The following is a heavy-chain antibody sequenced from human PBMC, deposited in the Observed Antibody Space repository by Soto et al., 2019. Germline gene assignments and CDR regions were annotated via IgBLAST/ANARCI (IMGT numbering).Heavy chain of an antibody. CDR3: LRENYYYGMDV. CDR1: GFDASVNY. V-gene: IGHV3-66*01. Sequence: EVQLVESGGTLVQPGGSLRLSCAASGFDASVNYMTWVRQTPGKGLEWVSAINAGGSTFYTDSVKGRFTISRDNSKNTVFLQMNSLRVEDTAMYYCLRENYYYGMDVCRQVTAVTVSS. J-gene: IGHJ6*02. CDR2: INAGGST.